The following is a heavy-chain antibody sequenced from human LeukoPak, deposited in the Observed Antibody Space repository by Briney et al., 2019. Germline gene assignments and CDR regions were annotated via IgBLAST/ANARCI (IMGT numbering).Heavy chain of an antibody. CDR2: MNPNSGNT. V-gene: IGHV1-8*01. D-gene: IGHD3-10*01. Sequence: ASVKVSCKASGYTFTSYDINWVRQATGQGLERMGWMNPNSGNTGYAQKFQGRVTMTRNTSISTAYMELSSLRSEDAAVYYCAIRYGSGEKYYYYYYMDVWGKGTTVTVSS. CDR1: GYTFTSYD. J-gene: IGHJ6*03. CDR3: AIRYGSGEKYYYYYYMDV.